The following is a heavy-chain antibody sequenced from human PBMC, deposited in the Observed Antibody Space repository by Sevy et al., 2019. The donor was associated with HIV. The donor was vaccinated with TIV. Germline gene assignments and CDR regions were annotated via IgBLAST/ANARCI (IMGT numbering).Heavy chain of an antibody. D-gene: IGHD4-17*01. Sequence: GGSLRLSCAASGFTFSSYWMSWVRQAPGKGLEWVANIKQDGSEKYYVDSVKGRVTISRDNAKNSLYLQMNSLRAEDTAVYYCARDPSRKTTVTTGFDYWGQGTLVTVSS. CDR3: ARDPSRKTTVTTGFDY. CDR2: IKQDGSEK. V-gene: IGHV3-7*01. J-gene: IGHJ4*02. CDR1: GFTFSSYW.